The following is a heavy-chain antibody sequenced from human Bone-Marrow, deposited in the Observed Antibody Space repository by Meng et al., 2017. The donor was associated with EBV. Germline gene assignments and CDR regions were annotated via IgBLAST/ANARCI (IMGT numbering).Heavy chain of an antibody. CDR1: GGTFSSYA. CDR3: ARVGAYSSSSDY. D-gene: IGHD6-6*01. Sequence: QVQLVQSGAEVKKXXXXXKXSCKASGGTFSSYAISWVRQAPGQGLEWMGGIIPIFGTANYAQKFQGRVTITADKSTSTAYMELSSLRSEDTAVYYCARVGAYSSSSDYWGQGTLVTVSS. J-gene: IGHJ4*02. V-gene: IGHV1-69*06. CDR2: IIPIFGTA.